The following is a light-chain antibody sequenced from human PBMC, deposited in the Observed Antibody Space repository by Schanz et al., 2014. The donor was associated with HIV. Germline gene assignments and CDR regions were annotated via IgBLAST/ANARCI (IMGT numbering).Light chain of an antibody. CDR2: SAS. CDR1: QSVDSK. Sequence: EVVMTQSPATLSVSPGERATLSCRPSQSVDSKLAWYQQKTGQAPRLLIHSASSRATGIPDRFSGSGSGTDFTLTISRLEPEDFAVYYCQQYGSTWTFGQGTKVEIK. CDR3: QQYGSTWT. V-gene: IGKV3-20*01. J-gene: IGKJ1*01.